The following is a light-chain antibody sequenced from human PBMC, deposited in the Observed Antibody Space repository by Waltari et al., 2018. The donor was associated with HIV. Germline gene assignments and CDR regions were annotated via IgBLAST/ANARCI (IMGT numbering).Light chain of an antibody. CDR1: SLHVGGYNY. Sequence: QSALTQPRSVSGSPGQSVTISCTGTSLHVGGYNYVSWFHQHPGNAPKLIIYDVTQRPSGAPDRFSASKSGNTASLTISGLQAGDEADYFCCSYAGSYTWVFGTGTELTVL. CDR3: CSYAGSYTWV. V-gene: IGLV2-11*01. CDR2: DVT. J-gene: IGLJ3*02.